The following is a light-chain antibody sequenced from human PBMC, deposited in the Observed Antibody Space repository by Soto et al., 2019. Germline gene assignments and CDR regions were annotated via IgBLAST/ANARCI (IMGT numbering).Light chain of an antibody. CDR3: CSYAGSTTFYV. CDR1: SGDVGGYNS. Sequence: QSVLTQPASVSGSPGQSITISCTGTSGDVGGYNSVSWYQQHPGKAPKLMIYEVSNRPSGVSNRFSGSKSGNTASLTISGLQAEDEADYYCCSYAGSTTFYVFGTGTKVTVL. V-gene: IGLV2-23*02. J-gene: IGLJ1*01. CDR2: EVS.